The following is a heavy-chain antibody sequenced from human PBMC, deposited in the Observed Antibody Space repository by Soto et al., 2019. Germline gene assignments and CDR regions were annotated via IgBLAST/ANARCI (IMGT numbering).Heavy chain of an antibody. D-gene: IGHD6-13*01. CDR2: IYYSGST. CDR3: ARGVQQLEN. Sequence: SETLSLTCTVSGGNISSYYWSWIRQPPGKGLEWIGYIYYSGSTNYNPSLKSRVTISVDTSKNQFSLKLSSVTAADTAVYYCARGVQQLENWGQGTLVTVSS. CDR1: GGNISSYY. J-gene: IGHJ4*02. V-gene: IGHV4-59*01.